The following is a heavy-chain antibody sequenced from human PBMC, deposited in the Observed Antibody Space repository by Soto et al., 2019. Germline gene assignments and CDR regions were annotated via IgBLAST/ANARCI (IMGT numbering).Heavy chain of an antibody. V-gene: IGHV4-34*01. Sequence: SETLSLTCAVYGGSFSGYFWSWIRQPPGKGLEWIGEINHSGSTNYNPSLKSRVTISVDTSKNQFSLKLSSVTAADTAVYYCARGRYSSSWSTLWHFDYWGQGTLVTVSS. CDR3: ARGRYSSSWSTLWHFDY. CDR2: INHSGST. D-gene: IGHD6-13*01. CDR1: GGSFSGYF. J-gene: IGHJ4*02.